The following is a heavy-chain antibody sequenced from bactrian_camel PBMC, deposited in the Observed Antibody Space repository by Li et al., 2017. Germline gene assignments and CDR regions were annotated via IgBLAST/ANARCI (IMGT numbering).Heavy chain of an antibody. CDR1: GFAVDASD. V-gene: IGHV3S61*01. J-gene: IGHJ4*01. D-gene: IGHD2*01. CDR2: TTSNDITT. CDR3: AAQESCNRWSLTIVSRYVY. Sequence: HVQLVESGGGLVQPGGSLKLSCVASGFAVDASDMGWYRLAPGNECEMVSTTSNDITTYYLNSVKGRFTISRDNARNTVYLQMNSLKPEDTAMYYCAAQESCNRWSLTIVSRYVYWGQGTQVTVS.